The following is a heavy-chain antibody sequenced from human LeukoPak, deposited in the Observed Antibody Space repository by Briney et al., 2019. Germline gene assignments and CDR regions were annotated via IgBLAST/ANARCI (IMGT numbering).Heavy chain of an antibody. V-gene: IGHV1-69*13. CDR2: IIPIFGTA. Sequence: ASVKVSCKASGGTFSSYAISWVRQAPGQGLEWMGGIIPIFGTANYAQKFQGRVTITADESTSTAYMELSSLRSEDTAVYYCAREVTPGYSSSWYQYYFDYWDQGTLVTVSS. J-gene: IGHJ4*02. CDR1: GGTFSSYA. D-gene: IGHD6-13*01. CDR3: AREVTPGYSSSWYQYYFDY.